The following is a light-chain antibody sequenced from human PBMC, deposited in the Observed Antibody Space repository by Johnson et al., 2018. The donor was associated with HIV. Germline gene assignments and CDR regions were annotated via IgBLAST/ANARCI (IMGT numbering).Light chain of an antibody. V-gene: IGLV1-51*02. CDR2: ENN. J-gene: IGLJ1*01. Sequence: QSVLTQPPSVSAAPGQKVTISCSGSSSNIGNNYVSWYQQLPRTAPKLLIYENNKRPSGIPDRFSGSKSGTSATLGITGLQTGDEADYYCGTWDSSLGYVFGTGTKVTVL. CDR3: GTWDSSLGYV. CDR1: SSNIGNNY.